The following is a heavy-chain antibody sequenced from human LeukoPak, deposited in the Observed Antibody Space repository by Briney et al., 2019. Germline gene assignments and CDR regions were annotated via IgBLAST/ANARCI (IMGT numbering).Heavy chain of an antibody. CDR1: GFTISSYG. V-gene: IGHV3-30*02. D-gene: IGHD3-10*01. J-gene: IGHJ6*02. CDR3: AKDPHYYGSGSLINYYYYYGMDV. Sequence: PGGSLRLSCAASGFTISSYGMHWVRQAPGKGLEWVAFIRYDGSNKYYADSVKGRLTISRDNSKNTLYLQMNSLIAEDTAVYYCAKDPHYYGSGSLINYYYYYGMDVWGQGTTVTVSS. CDR2: IRYDGSNK.